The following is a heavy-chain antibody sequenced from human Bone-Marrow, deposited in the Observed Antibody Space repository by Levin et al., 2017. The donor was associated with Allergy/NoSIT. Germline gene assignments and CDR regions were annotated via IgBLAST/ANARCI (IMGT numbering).Heavy chain of an antibody. J-gene: IGHJ6*01. CDR3: ARARTRTVVRRIDTGGLDV. CDR2: IIPNFHIT. D-gene: IGHD6-6*01. V-gene: IGHV1-69*10. CDR1: GGSFHSYS. Sequence: SVKVSCKASGGSFHSYSVIWVRQAPGQGLEWMGGIIPNFHITNYAQKFQGRLTITADISTGTAYMELTSLTSEDSAVFYCARARTRTVVRRIDTGGLDVWGQGTTVIVSS.